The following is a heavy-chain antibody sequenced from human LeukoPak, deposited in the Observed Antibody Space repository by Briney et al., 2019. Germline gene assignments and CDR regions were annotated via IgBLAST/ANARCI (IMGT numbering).Heavy chain of an antibody. CDR3: ATGHSSSWKPIGFDY. J-gene: IGHJ4*02. CDR1: GGTFSSYA. CDR2: IIPIFGTA. Sequence: ASVKVSCTASGGTFSSYAISWVRQAPGQGLEWMGGIIPIFGTANYAQKFQGRVTITADESTSTAYMELSSLRSEDTAVYYCATGHSSSWKPIGFDYWGQGTLVTVSS. V-gene: IGHV1-69*13. D-gene: IGHD6-13*01.